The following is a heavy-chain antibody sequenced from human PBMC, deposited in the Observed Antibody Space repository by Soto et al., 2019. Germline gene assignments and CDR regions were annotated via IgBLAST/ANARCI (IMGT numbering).Heavy chain of an antibody. J-gene: IGHJ4*02. CDR3: ARDCGNGFYHFDS. D-gene: IGHD6-19*01. Sequence: PWETLSLTCAVSGYPISTGFNWGWIRQPPGKGLEWIGSIYHSGSTYYNLSLTSRVTISADTSKNQISLKLIAVTAADTALYYCARDCGNGFYHFDSWGQGTLVTVSS. CDR1: GYPISTGFN. V-gene: IGHV4-38-2*02. CDR2: IYHSGST.